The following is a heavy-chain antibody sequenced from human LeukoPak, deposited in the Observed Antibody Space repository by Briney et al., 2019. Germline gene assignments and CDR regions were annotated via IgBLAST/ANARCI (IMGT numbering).Heavy chain of an antibody. CDR2: INPKSGGT. CDR1: GYTFTSNY. D-gene: IGHD3-22*01. Sequence: ASVKVSCKAFGYTFTSNYMHWVRQAPGQGPERMGCINPKSGGTNYAQKFQGRVTMTRDTSIITAYMELSRLRSDDTAVYYCARVDDRGHYYDSSGPRKLFDYWGQGTLVTVSS. CDR3: ARVDDRGHYYDSSGPRKLFDY. J-gene: IGHJ4*02. V-gene: IGHV1-2*02.